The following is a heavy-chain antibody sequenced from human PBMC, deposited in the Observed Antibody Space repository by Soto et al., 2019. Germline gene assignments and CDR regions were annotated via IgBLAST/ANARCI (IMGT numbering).Heavy chain of an antibody. CDR3: ARDRSSAVRDWFDP. CDR2: IWYDGSNK. J-gene: IGHJ5*02. V-gene: IGHV3-33*01. Sequence: QVQLVESGGGVVQPGRSLRLSCAASGFTFSSYGMHWVRQAPGKGLEWVAVIWYDGSNKYYADSVKGRFTISRDNSKNTLYLQMNSLRAEDMAVYYCARDRSSAVRDWFDPWGQGTLVTVSS. CDR1: GFTFSSYG.